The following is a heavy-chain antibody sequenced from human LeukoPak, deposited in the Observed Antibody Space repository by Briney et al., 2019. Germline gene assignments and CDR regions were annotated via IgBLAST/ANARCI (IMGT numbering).Heavy chain of an antibody. D-gene: IGHD6-13*01. Sequence: PSETLSLTCTVSGGSISSSSYYWSWIRQPPGKGLEWIGYIYHSGSTYYNPSLKSRVTISVDRSKNQFSLKLSSVTAADTAVYYCARSIESIAAAENWFDPWGQGTLVTVSS. V-gene: IGHV4-30-2*01. CDR1: GGSISSSSYY. CDR2: IYHSGST. CDR3: ARSIESIAAAENWFDP. J-gene: IGHJ5*02.